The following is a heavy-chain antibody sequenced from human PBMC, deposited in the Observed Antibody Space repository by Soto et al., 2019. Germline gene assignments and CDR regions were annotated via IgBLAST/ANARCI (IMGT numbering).Heavy chain of an antibody. CDR2: ISYDGSNK. J-gene: IGHJ4*02. CDR3: AKVGTGYGDHLFDY. V-gene: IGHV3-30*18. CDR1: GFTFSSYG. Sequence: QVQLVESGGGVVQPGRSLRLSCAASGFTFSSYGMHWVRQAPGKGLEWVAVISYDGSNKYYADSVKGRFTISRDNSKNTLYLQMNSLRAEETAVYYCAKVGTGYGDHLFDYWGQGTLVTVSS. D-gene: IGHD4-17*01.